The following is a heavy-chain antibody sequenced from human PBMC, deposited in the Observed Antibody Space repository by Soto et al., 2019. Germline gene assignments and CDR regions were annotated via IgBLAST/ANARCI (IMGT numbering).Heavy chain of an antibody. V-gene: IGHV1-2*02. Sequence: QVQLVQSGAEVKKPGASVKVSCKASGYTFTGYYMHWVRQAPGHGLEWMGWINPNSGGTNYAQKFQGRVTMTRDTSISTAYMELGRLRSDDTDVYYCAREGCSGGSCYYVYWGQGTLVTVSS. J-gene: IGHJ4*02. CDR2: INPNSGGT. D-gene: IGHD2-15*01. CDR3: AREGCSGGSCYYVY. CDR1: GYTFTGYY.